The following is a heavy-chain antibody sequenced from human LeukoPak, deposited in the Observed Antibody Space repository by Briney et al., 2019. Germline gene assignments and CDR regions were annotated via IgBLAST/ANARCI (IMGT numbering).Heavy chain of an antibody. J-gene: IGHJ4*02. D-gene: IGHD3-22*01. CDR1: GFTFSSYA. V-gene: IGHV3-23*01. CDR2: ISGSGGST. CDR3: AKDRRITMIVVFDY. Sequence: PGGSLRLSCAVSGFTFSSYAVSWVRQAPGKGLEWVSAISGSGGSTYYADSVKGRFTISRDNSKNTLYLQMNSLRAEDTAVYYCAKDRRITMIVVFDYWGQGTLVTVSS.